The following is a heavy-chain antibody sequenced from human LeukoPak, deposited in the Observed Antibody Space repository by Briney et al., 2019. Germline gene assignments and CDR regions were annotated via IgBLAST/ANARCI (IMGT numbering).Heavy chain of an antibody. CDR3: ARGFIPSGYDLGY. D-gene: IGHD5-12*01. Sequence: GGSLRLSCAASGFTFSSYEMNWVRQAPGKGLEWVSYISSSGSTIYYADSVKGRFTISRGNAKNSLYLQMNSLRAQDTAVYYCARGFIPSGYDLGYWGQGTLVTVSS. CDR1: GFTFSSYE. J-gene: IGHJ4*02. V-gene: IGHV3-48*03. CDR2: ISSSGSTI.